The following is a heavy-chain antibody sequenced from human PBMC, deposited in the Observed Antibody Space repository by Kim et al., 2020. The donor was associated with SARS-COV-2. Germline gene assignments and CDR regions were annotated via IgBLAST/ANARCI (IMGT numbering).Heavy chain of an antibody. CDR1: GFTFSSYA. CDR2: ISGSGGST. J-gene: IGHJ4*02. Sequence: GGSLRLSCAASGFTFSSYAMSWVRQAPGKGLEWVSAISGSGGSTYYADSVKGRFTISRDNSKNTLYLQMNSLRAEDTAVYYCAKDRHYDSSGYYKDYWGQGTLVTVSS. D-gene: IGHD3-22*01. V-gene: IGHV3-23*01. CDR3: AKDRHYDSSGYYKDY.